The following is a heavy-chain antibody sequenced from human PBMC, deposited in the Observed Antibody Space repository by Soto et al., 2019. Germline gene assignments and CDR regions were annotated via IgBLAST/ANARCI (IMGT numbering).Heavy chain of an antibody. D-gene: IGHD2-15*01. CDR2: LWYEGSNK. CDR1: GFTFSSYG. Sequence: QVQLVESGGGVVQPGRSLRLSCAASGFTFSSYGMPGVRQAPGKGLEWVAVLWYEGSNKYYADSVKGRFTISRDNSKNTLHLQMNSLRAEATAVYYCARTLGFCSGGSCYSVSDWYFDLWGRGTLVTGSS. V-gene: IGHV3-33*01. J-gene: IGHJ2*01. CDR3: ARTLGFCSGGSCYSVSDWYFDL.